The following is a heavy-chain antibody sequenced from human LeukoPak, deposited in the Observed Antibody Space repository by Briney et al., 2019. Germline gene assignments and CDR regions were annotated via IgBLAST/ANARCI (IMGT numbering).Heavy chain of an antibody. CDR2: ISFYGTNK. CDR1: GFTFSSYG. Sequence: GGALRLSCAASGFTFSSYGMHWVRQAPGKGVEWVALISFYGTNKYYADSVKGRFPISSDNSKNTLYLQMNSVRAADTAVYYCGKDRRLQLPFDYWGQGTLVTVSS. D-gene: IGHD5-24*01. J-gene: IGHJ4*02. V-gene: IGHV3-30*18. CDR3: GKDRRLQLPFDY.